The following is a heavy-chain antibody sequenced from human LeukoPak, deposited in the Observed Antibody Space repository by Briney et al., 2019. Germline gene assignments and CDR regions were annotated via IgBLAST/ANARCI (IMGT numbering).Heavy chain of an antibody. CDR3: ARDLFVAAAGTGGY. Sequence: GGSLRLSCAASGFTFSSYSMNWFRQAPGKGLEWVSSISSSSSYIYYADSVKGRFTISRDNAKNSLYLQMNSLRAEDTAVYYCARDLFVAAAGTGGYWGQGTLVTVSS. V-gene: IGHV3-21*01. D-gene: IGHD6-13*01. CDR1: GFTFSSYS. J-gene: IGHJ4*02. CDR2: ISSSSSYI.